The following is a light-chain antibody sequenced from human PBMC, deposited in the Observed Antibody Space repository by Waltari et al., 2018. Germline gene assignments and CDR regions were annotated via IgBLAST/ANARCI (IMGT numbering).Light chain of an antibody. CDR2: DAS. J-gene: IGKJ5*01. CDR1: QSVSRY. Sequence: VLTLSRGRLSLSWGGCAGVSCRASQSVSRYLAWYQQKPGQAPRLLINDASNRATGIPDRFSGSGSGTDFTLTISSLEPEDFAVYYCQQRTNLITFGQGTRLEIK. V-gene: IGKV3-11*01. CDR3: QQRTNLIT.